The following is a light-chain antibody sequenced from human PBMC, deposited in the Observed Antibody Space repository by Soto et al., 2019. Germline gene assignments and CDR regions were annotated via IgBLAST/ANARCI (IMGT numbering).Light chain of an antibody. Sequence: EIVMTQSPATLSVSPGESATLSCRASQSISSSKLAWYQQNPGQAPRLLMYGASTRATGIPDRFSGSGSGTDFSLTSSRLEPEDFAVYYCQQYGSSPLTFGGGTKVDIK. CDR3: QQYGSSPLT. V-gene: IGKV3-20*01. J-gene: IGKJ4*01. CDR2: GAS. CDR1: QSISSSK.